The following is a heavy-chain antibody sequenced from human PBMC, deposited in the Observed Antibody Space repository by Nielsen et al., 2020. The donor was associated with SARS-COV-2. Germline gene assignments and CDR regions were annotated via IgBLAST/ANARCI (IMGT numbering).Heavy chain of an antibody. CDR1: GFTFSSYA. V-gene: IGHV3-21*01. Sequence: GGSLRLSCAASGFTFSSYAMSWVRQAPGKGLEWVSSISSSSNFIYYADSVKGRFTISRDNAKNSLYLQMNSLTAEDTAVYYCASLSGYDYQPFQFWGQGTLVTVSS. D-gene: IGHD5-12*01. CDR2: ISSSSNFI. J-gene: IGHJ4*02. CDR3: ASLSGYDYQPFQF.